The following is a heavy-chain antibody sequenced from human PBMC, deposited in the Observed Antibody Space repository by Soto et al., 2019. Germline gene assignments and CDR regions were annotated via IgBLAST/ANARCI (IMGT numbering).Heavy chain of an antibody. CDR1: GYTFTSYA. CDR3: ARDQWLVGRGNYYYGMDV. Sequence: ASVKVSCKASGYTFTSYAMHWVRQAPGQRLEWMGWINAGNGNTKYSQKFQGRVTITRDTSASTAYMELSSLRSEDTAVYYCARDQWLVGRGNYYYGMDVWGQGTTVTVSS. D-gene: IGHD6-19*01. CDR2: INAGNGNT. J-gene: IGHJ6*02. V-gene: IGHV1-3*01.